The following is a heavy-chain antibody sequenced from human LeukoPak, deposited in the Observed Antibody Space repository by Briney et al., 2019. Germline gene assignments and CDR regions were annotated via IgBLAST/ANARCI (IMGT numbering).Heavy chain of an antibody. CDR3: ARDIELAT. Sequence: GGSLRLSCAASGFTFSSYAMSWVRQAPGKGPQWVSLISFSGDNTYYADSVKGRFTISRDNAKDTLYLQMNSLRAEDTAIYYCARDIELATWGLGTTVTVSS. V-gene: IGHV3-23*01. CDR1: GFTFSSYA. J-gene: IGHJ3*01. D-gene: IGHD3-3*02. CDR2: ISFSGDNT.